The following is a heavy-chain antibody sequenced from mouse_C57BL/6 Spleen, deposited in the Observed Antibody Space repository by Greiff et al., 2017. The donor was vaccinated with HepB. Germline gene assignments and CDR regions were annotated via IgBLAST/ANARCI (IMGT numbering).Heavy chain of an antibody. Sequence: QVTLKVSGPGILQSSQPLSLTCSFSGFSLSTSGMGVSWIRQPSGKGLEWLAHIYWDDDKRYNPSLKSRLTIAKETSRNHVFLKITRVDTADTATYYCARTWTDYYAMDYWGQGTSVTVSS. CDR1: GFSLSTSGMG. CDR2: IYWDDDK. CDR3: ARTWTDYYAMDY. V-gene: IGHV8-12*01. J-gene: IGHJ4*01.